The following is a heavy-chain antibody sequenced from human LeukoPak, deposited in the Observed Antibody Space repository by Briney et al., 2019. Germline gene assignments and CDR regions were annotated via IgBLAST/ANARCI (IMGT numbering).Heavy chain of an antibody. CDR2: ISSSSSYI. CDR3: ARGAGIQLWSPDGY. CDR1: GFTFSSYS. D-gene: IGHD5-18*01. J-gene: IGHJ4*02. V-gene: IGHV3-21*01. Sequence: PGGSLRLSCAASGFTFSSYSMNWVRQAPGKGLEWVSSISSSSSYIYYADSVKGRFTISRDNAKNSLYLQMNSLRAEDTAVYYCARGAGIQLWSPDGYWGQGTLVTVSS.